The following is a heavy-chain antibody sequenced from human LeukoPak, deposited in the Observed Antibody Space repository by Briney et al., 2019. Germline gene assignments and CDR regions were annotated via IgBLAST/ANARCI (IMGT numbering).Heavy chain of an antibody. D-gene: IGHD3-10*01. Sequence: ASVKVSCKASGYTFTNYYIHWVRQAPGQGLEWMGLINPGGGNTNYAQNFQGRVTMTRDTSTSTVYMDLTSLRSEDTAVYYCARSLMVEGEYNWFDPWGQGALVTVSS. V-gene: IGHV1-46*01. CDR1: GYTFTNYY. J-gene: IGHJ5*02. CDR2: INPGGGNT. CDR3: ARSLMVEGEYNWFDP.